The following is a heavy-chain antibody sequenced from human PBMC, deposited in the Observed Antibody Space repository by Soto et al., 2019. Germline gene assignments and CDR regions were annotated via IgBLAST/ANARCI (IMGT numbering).Heavy chain of an antibody. J-gene: IGHJ2*01. V-gene: IGHV3-23*01. D-gene: IGHD3-10*01. CDR1: GFTFSNYA. CDR3: LKYTFGGSRYFDF. Sequence: GGSLRLSCVGSGFTFSNYAMNWVRQAPGKGLDWVSVIGGSGDFTYYADSVNGRFTISRDNSKNTLYLQMNSLRAEDTAIYYCLKYTFGGSRYFDFWCSGTLLTGSS. CDR2: IGGSGDFT.